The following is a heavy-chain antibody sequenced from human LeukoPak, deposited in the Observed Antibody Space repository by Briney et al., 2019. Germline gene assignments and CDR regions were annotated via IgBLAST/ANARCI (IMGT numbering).Heavy chain of an antibody. V-gene: IGHV3-23*01. CDR2: ISGSGST. CDR3: AKDSRAGSPRAFDI. Sequence: PGGSLRLSCAASGFILTNYAITWVRQAPGKGLEWVSTISGSGSTYYPDSVKGRFTISRGNSKNTLYLQMNDLRAEDTAIYYCAKDSRAGSPRAFDIWGQGTMVTVSS. J-gene: IGHJ3*02. CDR1: GFILTNYA.